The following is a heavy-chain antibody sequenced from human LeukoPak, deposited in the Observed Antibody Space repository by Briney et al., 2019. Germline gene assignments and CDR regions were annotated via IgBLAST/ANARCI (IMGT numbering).Heavy chain of an antibody. D-gene: IGHD2-2*01. CDR2: ISGSGGST. Sequence: GGSLRLFCAASGFTFSNYAMNWVREAPGKGLEWVSAISGSGGSTYYADSVKGRFTISRDNSKNTLSLQMNSLRSEDTALYYCASFCSSTTCYAGGDYWGQGTLVTVSS. CDR1: GFTFSNYA. J-gene: IGHJ4*02. CDR3: ASFCSSTTCYAGGDY. V-gene: IGHV3-23*01.